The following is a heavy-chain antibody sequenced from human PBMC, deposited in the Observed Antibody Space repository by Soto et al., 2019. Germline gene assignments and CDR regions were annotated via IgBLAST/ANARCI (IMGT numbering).Heavy chain of an antibody. J-gene: IGHJ4*02. V-gene: IGHV1-69*14. D-gene: IGHD5-12*01. CDR1: GDIFSGYS. CDR3: ARDLGSGYDTGDY. Sequence: QVQLVQSGAEVKKPGSSVKVSCKTSGDIFSGYSISWVRQAPGQGLEWMGGIIPIFGTTNYAQRFHGRVTITADKSTSAVYMELYSLKSADTAAYYCARDLGSGYDTGDYWGQGPLVTVSS. CDR2: IIPIFGTT.